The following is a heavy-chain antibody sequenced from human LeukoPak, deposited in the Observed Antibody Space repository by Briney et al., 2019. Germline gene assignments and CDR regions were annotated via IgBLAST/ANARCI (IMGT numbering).Heavy chain of an antibody. J-gene: IGHJ4*02. V-gene: IGHV4-34*01. CDR3: ARERSIAALNYFDY. CDR1: GGSFSGYY. Sequence: SETLSLTCAVYGGSFSGYYWSWIRQPPGKGLEWIGEINHSGSTNYNPSLKSRVTISVDTSKSQFSLKLSSVTAADTAVYYCARERSIAALNYFDYWGQGTLVTVSS. CDR2: INHSGST. D-gene: IGHD6-6*01.